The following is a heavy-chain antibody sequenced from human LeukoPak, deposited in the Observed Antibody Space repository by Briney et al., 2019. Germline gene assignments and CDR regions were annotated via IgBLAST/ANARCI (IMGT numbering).Heavy chain of an antibody. J-gene: IGHJ4*02. CDR1: GYSFTSYW. CDR3: ARQARDYVWGSYRYTPYFDY. Sequence: GESLKISCKGSGYSFTSYWIGWVRQMPGKGLEWMGIIYPGDSDTRYSPSFQGQVTISAAKSISTAYLQWSSLKASDTAMYYCARQARDYVWGSYRYTPYFDYWGQGTLVTVSS. CDR2: IYPGDSDT. V-gene: IGHV5-51*01. D-gene: IGHD3-16*02.